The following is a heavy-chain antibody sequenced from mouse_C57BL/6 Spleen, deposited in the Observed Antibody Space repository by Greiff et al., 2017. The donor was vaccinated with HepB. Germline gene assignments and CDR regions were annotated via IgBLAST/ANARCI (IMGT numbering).Heavy chain of an antibody. Sequence: EVMLVESGGGLVQPGGSLSLSCAASGFTFTDYYMSWVRQPPGKALEWLGFIRNKANGYTTEYSASVKGRFTISRDNSQSILYLQMNALRAEDSATYYCARSPQHGGFAYWGQGTLFTVSA. V-gene: IGHV7-3*01. CDR1: GFTFTDYY. CDR3: ARSPQHGGFAY. CDR2: IRNKANGYTT. J-gene: IGHJ3*01.